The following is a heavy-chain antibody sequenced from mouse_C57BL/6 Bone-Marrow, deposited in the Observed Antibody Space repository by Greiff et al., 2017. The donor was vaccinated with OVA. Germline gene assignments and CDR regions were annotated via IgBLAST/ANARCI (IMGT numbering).Heavy chain of an antibody. Sequence: EVKVVESGGGLVQPKGSLKLSCAASGFTFNTYAMHWVRQAPGKGLEWVARIRSKSSNYATYYADSVKDRFTISRDDSQSMLYLQMNNLKTEDTAMYYCVSGSHYDYDGPYFDVWGTGTTVTVSS. CDR2: IRSKSSNYAT. D-gene: IGHD2-4*01. V-gene: IGHV10-3*01. CDR3: VSGSHYDYDGPYFDV. CDR1: GFTFNTYA. J-gene: IGHJ1*03.